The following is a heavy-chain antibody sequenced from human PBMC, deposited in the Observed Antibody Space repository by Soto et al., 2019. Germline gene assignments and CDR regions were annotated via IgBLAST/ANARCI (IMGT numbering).Heavy chain of an antibody. V-gene: IGHV4-39*07. CDR1: VGSISSSSYY. CDR2: IYYSGST. Sequence: SETLSLTCTVSVGSISSSSYYWGWIRQPPGKGLEWIGSIYYSGSTNYNPSLKSRVTISVDTSKNQFSLKLSSVTAADTAVYYCARAPLYYYGMDVWGQGTTVTVSS. CDR3: ARAPLYYYGMDV. J-gene: IGHJ6*02.